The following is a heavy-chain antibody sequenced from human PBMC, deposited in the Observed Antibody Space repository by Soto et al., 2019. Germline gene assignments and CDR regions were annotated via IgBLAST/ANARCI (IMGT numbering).Heavy chain of an antibody. D-gene: IGHD2-15*01. V-gene: IGHV1-8*01. CDR2: MNPNSGNT. J-gene: IGHJ6*02. CDR1: GYTFTSYD. Sequence: ASVKVSCKASGYTFTSYDINWVRQATGQGLEWMGWMNPNSGNTGYAQKFQGRVTMTRNTSISTAYMELSSLRSEDTAVYYCARAGYCSGGSCYPRTYYYYGMDVWGQGTTVTVSS. CDR3: ARAGYCSGGSCYPRTYYYYGMDV.